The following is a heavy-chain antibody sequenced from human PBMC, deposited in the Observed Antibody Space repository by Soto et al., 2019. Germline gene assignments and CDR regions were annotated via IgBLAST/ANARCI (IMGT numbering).Heavy chain of an antibody. D-gene: IGHD4-17*01. V-gene: IGHV1-46*03. CDR2: INPSGGRT. CDR3: ARDLRGSYIDYGDFVDDAFGI. Sequence: ASVKVSCKASGYTFTSYYIHWVRQAPGQGLEWMGLINPSGGRTNYAQKFQGRVTMTRDTSTSTVYMELSSLRSEDTAVYYCARDLRGSYIDYGDFVDDAFGIWGQGTMVTVS. J-gene: IGHJ3*02. CDR1: GYTFTSYY.